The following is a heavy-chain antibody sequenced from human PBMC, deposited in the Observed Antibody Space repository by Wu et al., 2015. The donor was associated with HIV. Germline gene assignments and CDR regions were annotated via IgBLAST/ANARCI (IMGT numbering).Heavy chain of an antibody. D-gene: IGHD6-25*01. CDR3: AIDNGSGIF. CDR1: GYRFTGYY. J-gene: IGHJ4*02. V-gene: IGHV1-2*02. Sequence: QVQLVQSGAEVKKPGASVKVSCKASGYRFTGYYMHWVRQTPGQGLEWMGWIDPRSGGTNYAQNFRGRVTLTRDTSLRTAYMELSSLRSDDTAVYYCAIDNGSGIFWGKGTVVTVSA. CDR2: IDPRSGGT.